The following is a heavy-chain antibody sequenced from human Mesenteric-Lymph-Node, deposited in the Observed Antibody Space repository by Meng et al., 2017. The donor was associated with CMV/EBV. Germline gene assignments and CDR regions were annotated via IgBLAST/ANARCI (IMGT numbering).Heavy chain of an antibody. V-gene: IGHV1-2*02. J-gene: IGHJ6*02. CDR2: INPKSGGS. Sequence: VKVSCKASGYTFSGYYIHWVRQAPGQGLEWMGWINPKSGGSNYTQKFQGRVTMTRDTSISTAYLEQSRLRSDDTAVYYCARDHYYYGMDVWGQGTTVTVSS. CDR3: ARDHYYYGMDV. CDR1: GYTFSGYY.